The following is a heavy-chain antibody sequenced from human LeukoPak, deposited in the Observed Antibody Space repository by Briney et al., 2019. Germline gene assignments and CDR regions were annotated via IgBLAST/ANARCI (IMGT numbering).Heavy chain of an antibody. D-gene: IGHD2-21*02. CDR2: IYYSGST. Sequence: PSETLPLTCTVSGGSISSSSYYWGWSRQPPGKGLEGIGSIYYSGSTYYKPSLKSRVTISVDTSKNQFSLKLSSVTAADTAVYYCARGDFGPKTWDYWGQGTLVTVSS. CDR1: GGSISSSSYY. J-gene: IGHJ4*02. CDR3: ARGDFGPKTWDY. V-gene: IGHV4-39*07.